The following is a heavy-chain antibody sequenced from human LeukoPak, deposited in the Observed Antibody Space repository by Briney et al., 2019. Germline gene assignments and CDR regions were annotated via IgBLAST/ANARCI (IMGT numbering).Heavy chain of an antibody. J-gene: IGHJ4*02. V-gene: IGHV3-48*01. CDR2: ISSSSSTI. Sequence: GGSLRLSCAACGFTFSSYIMNWVRQAPGKGLEWVSYISSSSSTIYYADSVKGRFTISRDNAKNSLYLQMNSLRAEDTAVYYCARDIVLLDYWGQGTLVTVSS. CDR1: GFTFSSYI. CDR3: ARDIVLLDY. D-gene: IGHD3-10*01.